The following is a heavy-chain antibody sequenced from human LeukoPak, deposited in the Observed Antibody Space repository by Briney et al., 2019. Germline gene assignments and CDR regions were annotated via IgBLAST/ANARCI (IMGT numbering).Heavy chain of an antibody. J-gene: IGHJ4*02. CDR3: ARDQEGFDY. V-gene: IGHV1-46*01. CDR1: GYTFTSNY. CDR2: IYPRDSST. Sequence: GASVKVSCKASGYTFTSNYIHWVRQAPGQGLEWMGMIYPRDSSTSYAQKFQGRVTVTRDTSTSTVHTELSGLRSEDTAVYYCARDQEGFDYWGQGTLVTVSS.